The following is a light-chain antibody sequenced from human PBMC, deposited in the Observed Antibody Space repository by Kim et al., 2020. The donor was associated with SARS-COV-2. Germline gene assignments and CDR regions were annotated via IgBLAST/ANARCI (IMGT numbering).Light chain of an antibody. CDR2: GAS. Sequence: EIVLTLSPGTLSLSPGERATLSCRASQSVSSSYLAWYQQKPGQAPRLLIYGASSRATGIPDRFSGSGSGTDFTLTISRLEPEDFAVYYCQQYGSSPTFGGGTKVDIK. V-gene: IGKV3-20*01. J-gene: IGKJ4*01. CDR3: QQYGSSPT. CDR1: QSVSSSY.